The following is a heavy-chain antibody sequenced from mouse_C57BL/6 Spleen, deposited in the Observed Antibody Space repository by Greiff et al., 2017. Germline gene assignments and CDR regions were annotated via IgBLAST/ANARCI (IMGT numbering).Heavy chain of an antibody. CDR2: IDPNSGGT. CDR1: GYTFTSYW. CDR3: AREGDYYGSFDY. Sequence: VKLQQPGAELVKPGASVKLSCKASGYTFTSYWMHWVKQRPGRGLEWIGRIDPNSGGTKYNEKFKGKATLTVDKPSSTAYMQLSSLTSEDSAVYYCAREGDYYGSFDYWGQGTTLTVSS. D-gene: IGHD1-1*01. V-gene: IGHV1-72*01. J-gene: IGHJ2*01.